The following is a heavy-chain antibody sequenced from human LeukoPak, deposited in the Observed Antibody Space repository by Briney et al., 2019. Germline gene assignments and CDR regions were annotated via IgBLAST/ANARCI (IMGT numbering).Heavy chain of an antibody. CDR2: INPNSGGT. Sequence: VASVKVSCTASGYTFTGYYMHWVRQAPGQGLEWMGRINPNSGGTNYAQKFQDRVTMTRDTSISTTYMELSRLRSDDTAVYYCARLSIIAAATIGWGQGTLVTVSS. CDR3: ARLSIIAAATIG. D-gene: IGHD1-26*01. CDR1: GYTFTGYY. J-gene: IGHJ4*02. V-gene: IGHV1-2*06.